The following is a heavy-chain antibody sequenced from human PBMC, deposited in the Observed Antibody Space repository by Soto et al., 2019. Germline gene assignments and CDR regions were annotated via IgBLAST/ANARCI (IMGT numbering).Heavy chain of an antibody. D-gene: IGHD3-22*01. V-gene: IGHV1-18*04. Sequence: ASVKVSCKASGYTFTSYGISWVRQAPGQGLEWMGWISAYNGNTNYAQKLQGRVTMTTDTSTSTAYMELRSLRSDDTAVYYCARADYYDGGGYYFSYYGMDVWGQGTTVTVSS. CDR3: ARADYYDGGGYYFSYYGMDV. J-gene: IGHJ6*02. CDR1: GYTFTSYG. CDR2: ISAYNGNT.